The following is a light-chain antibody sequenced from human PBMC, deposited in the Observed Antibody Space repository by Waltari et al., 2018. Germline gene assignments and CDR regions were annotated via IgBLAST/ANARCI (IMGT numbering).Light chain of an antibody. V-gene: IGKV3-20*01. J-gene: IGKJ4*01. CDR2: GTY. Sequence: EIVLTQSPGTLSLSPGARATLPCRASETVSSDYLAGYQQKPGHAPRLLISGTYNRAAGVPDRFSGSGSGTDFTLTISELEPDDFAVYFCQQYHTPLTFGGGTTVEIK. CDR1: ETVSSDY. CDR3: QQYHTPLT.